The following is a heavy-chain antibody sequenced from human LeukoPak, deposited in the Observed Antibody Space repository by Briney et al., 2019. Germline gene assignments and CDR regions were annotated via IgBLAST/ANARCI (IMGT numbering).Heavy chain of an antibody. Sequence: GGSLRLSCAASGFTFSSYGMHWVRQAPGKGLEWVAVIWYDGSNKYYADSVKGRFTISRDNSKNTLYLQMNSLRAEDTAVYYCARDSWIHGYNYMNWNFDLWGRGALVTVSS. CDR2: IWYDGSNK. CDR1: GFTFSSYG. J-gene: IGHJ2*01. D-gene: IGHD3-16*01. V-gene: IGHV3-33*01. CDR3: ARDSWIHGYNYMNWNFDL.